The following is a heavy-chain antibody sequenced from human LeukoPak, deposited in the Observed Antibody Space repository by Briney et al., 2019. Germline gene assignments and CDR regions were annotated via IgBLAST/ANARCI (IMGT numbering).Heavy chain of an antibody. V-gene: IGHV4-39*07. CDR1: GGSISSSSYY. D-gene: IGHD5-12*01. CDR2: IYYSGST. CDR3: ARVIGGYSGYDGNRRNHYYYYMDV. Sequence: SETLSLTCTVSGGSISSSSYYWGWIRQPPGKGLEWIGSIYYSGSTYYNPSLKSRVTISVDTSKNQFSLKLSSVTAADTAVYYCARVIGGYSGYDGNRRNHYYYYMDVWGKGTTVTVSS. J-gene: IGHJ6*03.